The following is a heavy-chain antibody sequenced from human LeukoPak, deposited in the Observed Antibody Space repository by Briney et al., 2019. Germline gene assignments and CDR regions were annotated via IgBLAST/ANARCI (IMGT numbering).Heavy chain of an antibody. CDR2: ISSSSSYI. V-gene: IGHV3-21*01. CDR1: EFSVGSNY. J-gene: IGHJ4*02. Sequence: GGSLRLSCAASEFSVGSNYMNRVRQAPGKGLEWVSSISSSSSYIYYADSVKGRFTISRDNAKNSLYLQMNSLRAEDTAVYYCARSVVTKVEYWGQGTLVTVSS. CDR3: ARSVVTKVEY. D-gene: IGHD4-17*01.